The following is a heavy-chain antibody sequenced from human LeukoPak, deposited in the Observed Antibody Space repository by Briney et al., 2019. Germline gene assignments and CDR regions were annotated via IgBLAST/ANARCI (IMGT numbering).Heavy chain of an antibody. CDR3: ARLRWFPRAFDI. D-gene: IGHD4-23*01. V-gene: IGHV4-4*02. J-gene: IGHJ3*02. CDR2: INHSGST. Sequence: SETLSLTCAVSGASMSRDNWWSWIRQPPGKGLEWIGGINHSGSTSYNPSLKSRVTISVDTSKNQFSLKLSSVTAADTAVYYCARLRWFPRAFDIWGQGTMVTVSS. CDR1: GASMSRDNW.